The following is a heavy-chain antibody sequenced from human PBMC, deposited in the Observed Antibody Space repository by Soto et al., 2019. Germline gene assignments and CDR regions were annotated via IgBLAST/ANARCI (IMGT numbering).Heavy chain of an antibody. CDR1: GFTFSSYA. CDR3: AKASLGVHLGELSLPNY. J-gene: IGHJ4*02. D-gene: IGHD3-16*02. CDR2: ISGSGGST. V-gene: IGHV3-23*01. Sequence: PGGSLRLSCAASGFTFSSYAMSWVRQAPGKGLEWVSAISGSGGSTYYADSVKGRFTISRDNSKNTLYLQMNSLRAEDTAVYYCAKASLGVHLGELSLPNYWGQGTLVTVSS.